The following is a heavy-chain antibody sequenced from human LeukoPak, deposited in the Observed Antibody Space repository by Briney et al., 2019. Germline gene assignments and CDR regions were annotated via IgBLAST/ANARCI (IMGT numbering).Heavy chain of an antibody. Sequence: SETLSLTCTVSGYSIISGYSWEWIRQPPGKGLEWIGSFHYSGSTYYNPSLMSRVTISGDTSKNQFSLRLSSVTAADTAVYYCARADCSSTSCYTEGWFDPWGQGTLVTVSS. CDR2: FHYSGST. V-gene: IGHV4-38-2*02. CDR3: ARADCSSTSCYTEGWFDP. J-gene: IGHJ5*02. D-gene: IGHD2-2*02. CDR1: GYSIISGYS.